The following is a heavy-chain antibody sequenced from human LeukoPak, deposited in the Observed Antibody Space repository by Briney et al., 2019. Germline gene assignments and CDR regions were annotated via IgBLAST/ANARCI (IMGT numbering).Heavy chain of an antibody. D-gene: IGHD4-23*01. V-gene: IGHV3-30*18. CDR1: GFTFSRYA. Sequence: PGRSLRLSCADSGFTFSRYAMHWVRQAPGKGLEWVAVISYDGSNKFYADSVKDRFTISRDNSKNTLYLQMNSLRAEDTAIYYCAKEGKLQSGMDVWGQGTTVTVSS. J-gene: IGHJ6*02. CDR2: ISYDGSNK. CDR3: AKEGKLQSGMDV.